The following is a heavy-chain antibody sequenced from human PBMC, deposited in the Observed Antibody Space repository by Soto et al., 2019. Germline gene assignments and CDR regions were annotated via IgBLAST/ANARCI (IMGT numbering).Heavy chain of an antibody. J-gene: IGHJ5*02. D-gene: IGHD1-20*01. CDR2: INPTSGGT. V-gene: IGHV1-2*02. Sequence: ASVKVSWKACGYTFTGYYMHWVRQAPGQGLEWMALINPTSGGTKYAQKFQGRVTMTWDTSKNQFSLRLTSVTAADTAIYYWTRRYKWNDNYFDPWGPGALVTVSS. CDR1: GYTFTGYY. CDR3: TRRYKWNDNYFDP.